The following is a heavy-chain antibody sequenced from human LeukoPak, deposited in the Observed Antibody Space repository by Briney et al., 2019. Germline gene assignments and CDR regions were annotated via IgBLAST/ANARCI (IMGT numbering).Heavy chain of an antibody. J-gene: IGHJ4*02. V-gene: IGHV4-34*01. CDR3: ARDKYYYDSSDDPRFDY. CDR1: GGSFSGYY. D-gene: IGHD3-22*01. Sequence: SETLSLTCAVYGGSFSGYYWSWIRQPPGKGLEWIGEINHSGSTNYNPSLKSRVTISVDTSKNQFSLKLSSVTAADTAVYYCARDKYYYDSSDDPRFDYWGQGTLVTVSS. CDR2: INHSGST.